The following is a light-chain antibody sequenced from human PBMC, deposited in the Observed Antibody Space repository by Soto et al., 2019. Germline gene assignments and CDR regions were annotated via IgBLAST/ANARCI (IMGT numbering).Light chain of an antibody. V-gene: IGKV3-15*01. CDR1: QSVRSN. J-gene: IGKJ5*01. CDR2: GAS. Sequence: VMTQTPATMSVSPGERITLSCRASQSVRSNLAWYQQKPGQSPRLLIYGASTKATGIPARFSGSGSGTEFTLTISSLQSEDFAVYYCQQYNNWPPITLGQGTRLDIK. CDR3: QQYNNWPPIT.